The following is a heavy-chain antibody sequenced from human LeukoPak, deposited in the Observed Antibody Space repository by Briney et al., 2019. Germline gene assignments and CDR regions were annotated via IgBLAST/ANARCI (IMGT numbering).Heavy chain of an antibody. Sequence: SETLSLTCTVSGGSISSYYWSWIRQPPGKGLEWIGYIYYSGSTNYNPSLKSRVTISVDTSKNQFSLKLSSVTAADMAVYYCARHGVAAAGREPCYYYYYGMDVWGQGTTVTVSS. D-gene: IGHD6-13*01. CDR2: IYYSGST. V-gene: IGHV4-59*08. CDR1: GGSISSYY. CDR3: ARHGVAAAGREPCYYYYYGMDV. J-gene: IGHJ6*02.